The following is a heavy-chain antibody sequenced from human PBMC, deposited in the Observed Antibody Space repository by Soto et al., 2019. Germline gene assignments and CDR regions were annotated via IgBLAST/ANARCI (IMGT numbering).Heavy chain of an antibody. CDR2: ISYDGSNK. Sequence: PGGSLRLSCAASGFTFSSYGMHWVRQAPGKGLEWAAIISYDGSNKYYADSVKGRFTISRDRSKNTLYLQMNSLRAADTAVYYCAKDRLANPPYYYYYYGLDVWGQGTTVTVSS. J-gene: IGHJ6*02. CDR1: GFTFSSYG. CDR3: AKDRLANPPYYYYYYGLDV. V-gene: IGHV3-30*18.